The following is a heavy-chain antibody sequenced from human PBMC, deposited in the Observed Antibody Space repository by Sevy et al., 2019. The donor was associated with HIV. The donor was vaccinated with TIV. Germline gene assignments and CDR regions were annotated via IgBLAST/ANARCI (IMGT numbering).Heavy chain of an antibody. D-gene: IGHD6-13*01. CDR2: IYPGDSDT. CDR1: GYRFPSYW. Sequence: GEALKTPRNGFGYRFPSYWIGRVRQMPGKGVEWRGFIYPGDSDTGYSPSFQGGVTLSADKSISTAYLQWSRLKASDTAMYYCARDIAAAGTPDAFDFWGQGTMVTVSS. V-gene: IGHV5-51*01. J-gene: IGHJ3*01. CDR3: ARDIAAAGTPDAFDF.